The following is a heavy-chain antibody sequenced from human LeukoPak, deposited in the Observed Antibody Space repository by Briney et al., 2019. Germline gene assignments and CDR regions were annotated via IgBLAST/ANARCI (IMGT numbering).Heavy chain of an antibody. CDR2: INPSGSST. Sequence: ASVKVSCKASGYSFTSHYMHWVRQTPGQGLEWMGLINPSGSSTLYAQKFQGRVTMTRDMSTTTDYMELSSLRYEDTAVYYCARDNSVGDIAWWFDPWGQGTLVTVSS. CDR1: GYSFTSHY. CDR3: ARDNSVGDIAWWFDP. J-gene: IGHJ5*02. V-gene: IGHV1-46*01. D-gene: IGHD3-16*02.